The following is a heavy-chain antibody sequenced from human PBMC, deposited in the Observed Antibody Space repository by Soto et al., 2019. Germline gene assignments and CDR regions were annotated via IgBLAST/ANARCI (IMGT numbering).Heavy chain of an antibody. CDR2: IYYSGST. Sequence: PSETLSLTCTVSGGSIRSDGYYWSWIRQHPGKGLEWIGYIYYSGSTYYNPSLKSRVSISADTSNNQFSLKLTSVTAADTAVYYCAGGSLKSWFDPWGQGTLVTVSS. D-gene: IGHD6-13*01. V-gene: IGHV4-31*02. J-gene: IGHJ5*02. CDR3: AGGSLKSWFDP. CDR1: GGSIRSDGYY.